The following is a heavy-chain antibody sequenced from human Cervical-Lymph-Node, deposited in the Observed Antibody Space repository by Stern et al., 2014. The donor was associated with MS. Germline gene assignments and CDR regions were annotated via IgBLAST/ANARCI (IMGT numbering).Heavy chain of an antibody. CDR3: AATLPLRPPLDP. V-gene: IGHV1-3*04. J-gene: IGHJ5*02. Sequence: QVQLVQSGAEVKKPGASVKVSCKATGYTFTDYAMHWVRHAPGQRLEWMGWINTGFGHTKYSQKFQGRVTFTRDTSANTAYLELSSLRSEDTAVYYCAATLPLRPPLDPWGQGTLVIVSS. CDR2: INTGFGHT. CDR1: GYTFTDYA. D-gene: IGHD3-16*01.